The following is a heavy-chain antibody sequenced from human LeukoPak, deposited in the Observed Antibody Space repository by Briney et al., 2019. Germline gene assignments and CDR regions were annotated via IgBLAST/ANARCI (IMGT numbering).Heavy chain of an antibody. J-gene: IGHJ6*03. CDR1: GDSVSNNNAA. D-gene: IGHD3-10*01. Sequence: SQTLSLTCAISGDSVSNNNAAWNWIRQSPSRGLEWLGRTYYRSKWYTDYAVSVSSRITINPDASKNQFSLQLNSVTPEDTAVYYCARCADQLLWFGESLFYYYYMDVWGKGTTVTVSS. V-gene: IGHV6-1*01. CDR3: ARCADQLLWFGESLFYYYYMDV. CDR2: TYYRSKWYT.